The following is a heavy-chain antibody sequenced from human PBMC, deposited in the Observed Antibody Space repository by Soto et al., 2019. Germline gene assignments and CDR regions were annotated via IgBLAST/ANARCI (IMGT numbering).Heavy chain of an antibody. J-gene: IGHJ6*02. V-gene: IGHV3-21*01. CDR3: ARDSITIFGGGMDV. D-gene: IGHD3-3*01. Sequence: VGSLRLSCVASDFTFSTYSMNWVRQAPGKGLEWVAYISATSNHIYYADSLKGRFAISRDNAKSSLYLHMNSLRAEDTAVYFCARDSITIFGGGMDVWGQGTTVTVSS. CDR1: DFTFSTYS. CDR2: ISATSNHI.